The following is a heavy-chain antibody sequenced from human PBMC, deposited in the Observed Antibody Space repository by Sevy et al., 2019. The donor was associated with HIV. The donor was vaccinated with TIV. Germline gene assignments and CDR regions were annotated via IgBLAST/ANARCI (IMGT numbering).Heavy chain of an antibody. CDR3: AKGYYGSGNSDYFDH. Sequence: GGSLRLSCAASRFTFSDYGMHWVRQAPGKGLEWVAIISYDGGNKYYADSVKGRFTISRDNSKNTLYLQINSLRADDTAVYYCAKGYYGSGNSDYFDHWGQGTLVTVSS. D-gene: IGHD3-10*01. V-gene: IGHV3-30*18. CDR1: RFTFSDYG. J-gene: IGHJ4*02. CDR2: ISYDGGNK.